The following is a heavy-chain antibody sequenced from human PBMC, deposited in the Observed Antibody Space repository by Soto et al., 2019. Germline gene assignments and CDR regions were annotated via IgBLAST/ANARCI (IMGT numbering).Heavy chain of an antibody. CDR2: ISGSGGST. CDR3: ARVRRNDASDYYGMDV. V-gene: IGHV3-23*01. J-gene: IGHJ6*02. CDR1: GFTFSSYA. Sequence: GGSLRLSCAASGFTFSSYAMSWVRQAPGKGLEWVSAISGSGGSTYYADSVKGRFTISRDNGKNSLYLQMSSLRDEDTAVYYCARVRRNDASDYYGMDVWGQGTTVTVSS. D-gene: IGHD1-1*01.